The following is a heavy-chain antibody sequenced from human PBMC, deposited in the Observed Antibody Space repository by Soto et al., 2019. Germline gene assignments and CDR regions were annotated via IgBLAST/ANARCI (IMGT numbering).Heavy chain of an antibody. Sequence: VASVKVSCKASGYTFTSYGISWVRQAPGQGLEWMGWISAYNGNTNYAQKLQGRVTMTTDTSTSTAYMELRSLRSDDTAVYYCARAGQGYCSGGSCHQSYYYMDVWGKGTTVTVSS. CDR1: GYTFTSYG. J-gene: IGHJ6*03. CDR2: ISAYNGNT. CDR3: ARAGQGYCSGGSCHQSYYYMDV. V-gene: IGHV1-18*01. D-gene: IGHD2-15*01.